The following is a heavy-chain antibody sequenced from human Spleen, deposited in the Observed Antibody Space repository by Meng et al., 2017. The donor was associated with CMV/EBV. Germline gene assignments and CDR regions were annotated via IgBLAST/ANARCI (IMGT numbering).Heavy chain of an antibody. CDR1: GFTFSSYA. D-gene: IGHD3-3*01. CDR2: ISGSGGST. CDR3: ARSDYDFWYAYHAFDY. J-gene: IGHJ4*02. Sequence: GGSLRLSCAASGFTFSSYAMSWVRQAPGKGLEWVSAISGSGGSTYYADSVKGRFTISRDNSKNTLYLEMNSLRAEDTAVYYCARSDYDFWYAYHAFDYWGQGTLVTVSS. V-gene: IGHV3-23*01.